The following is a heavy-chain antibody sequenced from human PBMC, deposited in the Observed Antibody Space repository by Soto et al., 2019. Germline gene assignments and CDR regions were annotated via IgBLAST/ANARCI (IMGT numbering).Heavy chain of an antibody. J-gene: IGHJ6*02. CDR2: ISNTGGGT. CDR3: AKDPINLHYYYYSMDV. V-gene: IGHV3-23*01. CDR1: GFTFNDYA. Sequence: PGGSLRLSCAASGFTFNDYAMNWVRQAPGMGLERVATISNTGGGTYYADSVKGRFTISRDNSENTLYLQMSSLRVEDTAVYYCAKDPINLHYYYYSMDVWGQGTTVTVSS.